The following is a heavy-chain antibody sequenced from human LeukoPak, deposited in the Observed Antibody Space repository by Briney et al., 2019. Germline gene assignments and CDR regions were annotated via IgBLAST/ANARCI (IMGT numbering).Heavy chain of an antibody. CDR1: GFTFSSYG. CDR3: AKTDRRWLHVAFDI. Sequence: GGSLRLSCAASGFTFSSYGMSWVRQAPGKGLEWVSAINGSGGSTYYADSVKGRFTISRDNSKNTLYLQMNSLRAEDTAVYYCAKTDRRWLHVAFDIWGQGTMVTVSS. D-gene: IGHD5-24*01. CDR2: INGSGGST. V-gene: IGHV3-23*01. J-gene: IGHJ3*02.